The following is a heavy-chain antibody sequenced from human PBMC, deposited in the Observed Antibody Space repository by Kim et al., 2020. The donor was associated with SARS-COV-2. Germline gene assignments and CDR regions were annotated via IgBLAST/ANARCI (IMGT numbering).Heavy chain of an antibody. CDR1: GFTFSSYN. V-gene: IGHV3-21*01. CDR3: ATGNHYYYDGTPLDY. Sequence: GGSLRLSCAASGFTFSSYNMNWVRQAPGKGLEWVSSIDSRSTYIYYADSVKGRFTISRDNAKNSLYLQMNSLRAEDTAVYYCATGNHYYYDGTPLDYWGQGTLVTVSS. J-gene: IGHJ4*02. CDR2: IDSRSTYI. D-gene: IGHD3-22*01.